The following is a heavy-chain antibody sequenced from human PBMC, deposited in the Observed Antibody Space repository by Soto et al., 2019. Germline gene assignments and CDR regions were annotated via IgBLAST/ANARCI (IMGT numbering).Heavy chain of an antibody. CDR2: IYYSGST. D-gene: IGHD6-25*01. CDR3: AREDAALGSVYFDY. J-gene: IGHJ4*02. Sequence: PSETLSLTCTVSGGSISSGDYYWSWIRQPPGKGLEWIGYIYYSGSTYYNPSLKSRVTISVDTSKNQFSLKLSSVTAADTAVCYCAREDAALGSVYFDYWGQGTLVTVSS. CDR1: GGSISSGDYY. V-gene: IGHV4-30-4*01.